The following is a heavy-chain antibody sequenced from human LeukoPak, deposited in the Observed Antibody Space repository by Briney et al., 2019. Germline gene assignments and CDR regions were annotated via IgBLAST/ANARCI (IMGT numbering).Heavy chain of an antibody. Sequence: PRRSLRLSCAASGFTFSGSAMHWVRQASGKGLGWVGRIRSKANSYATAYAASVKGRFTISRDDSKNTAYLQMNSLKTEDTAVYYCTRPDDYGDYWGQGTLVTVSS. CDR2: IRSKANSYAT. CDR1: GFTFSGSA. J-gene: IGHJ4*02. V-gene: IGHV3-73*01. CDR3: TRPDDYGDY.